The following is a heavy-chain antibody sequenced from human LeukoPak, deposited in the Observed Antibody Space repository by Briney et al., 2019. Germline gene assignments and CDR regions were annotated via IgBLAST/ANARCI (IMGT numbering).Heavy chain of an antibody. CDR3: AREIYGSGSYFDY. J-gene: IGHJ4*02. D-gene: IGHD3-10*01. Sequence: GASVKVSCKASGGTFSSYAISWVRQAPGQGLEWMGGIIPIFGTANCAQKFQGRVTITADESTSTAYMELSSLRSEDTAVYYCAREIYGSGSYFDYWGQGTLVTVPS. CDR2: IIPIFGTA. V-gene: IGHV1-69*13. CDR1: GGTFSSYA.